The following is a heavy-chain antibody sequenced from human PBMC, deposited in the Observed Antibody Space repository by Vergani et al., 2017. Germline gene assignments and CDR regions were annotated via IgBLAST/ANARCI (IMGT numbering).Heavy chain of an antibody. J-gene: IGHJ6*02. D-gene: IGHD3-22*01. CDR1: GGSFSGYY. CDR2: IYYSGST. Sequence: QVQLQQWGAGLLKPSETLSLTCAVYGGSFSGYYWGWIRQPPGKGLEWIGSIYYSGSTYYNPSLKSRVTISVDTSKNQFSLKLSSVTAADTAVYYCASGTYYYDSSGYYYYYYGMDVWGQGTTVTVSS. V-gene: IGHV4-34*01. CDR3: ASGTYYYDSSGYYYYYYGMDV.